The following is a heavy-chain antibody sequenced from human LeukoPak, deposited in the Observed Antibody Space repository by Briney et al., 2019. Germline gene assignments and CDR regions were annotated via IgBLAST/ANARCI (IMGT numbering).Heavy chain of an antibody. D-gene: IGHD3-10*01. CDR3: ARDLLWFGELPGAFDI. CDR2: ISAYNGNT. CDR1: GYTFTSYG. J-gene: IGHJ3*02. Sequence: ASVMVSCKASGYTFTSYGISWVRQAPGQGLEWMGWISAYNGNTNYAQKLQGRVTMTTDTSTSTAYMELRSLRSDDTAVYYCARDLLWFGELPGAFDIWGQGTMVTVSS. V-gene: IGHV1-18*01.